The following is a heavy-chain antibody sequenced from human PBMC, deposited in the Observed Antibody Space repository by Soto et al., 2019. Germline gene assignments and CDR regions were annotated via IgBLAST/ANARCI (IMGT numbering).Heavy chain of an antibody. CDR2: ISGSGGST. V-gene: IGHV3-23*01. J-gene: IGHJ4*02. CDR1: VFTFSSYA. D-gene: IGHD3-3*01. Sequence: LRLSCAASVFTFSSYAMSWVRQAPGKGLEWVSAISGSGGSTYYADSVKGRFTISRDNSKNTLYLQVSSLRAEDTAVYYCAKGFTIFDYWGQGTLVTVSS. CDR3: AKGFTIFDY.